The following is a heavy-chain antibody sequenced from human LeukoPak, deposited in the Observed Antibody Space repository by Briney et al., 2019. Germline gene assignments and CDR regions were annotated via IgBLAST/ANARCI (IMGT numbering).Heavy chain of an antibody. CDR1: GFTFSSYG. CDR3: ARDISGGGPADY. D-gene: IGHD6-19*01. CDR2: ISYDGSNE. Sequence: PGGSLRLSCAASGFTFSSYGMHWVRQAPGKGLEWVTVISYDGSNEYYADSVKGRFTISRDNSKNTLYLQMNSLRDDDTAVYYCARDISGGGPADYWGQGTLVTVSS. J-gene: IGHJ4*02. V-gene: IGHV3-30*19.